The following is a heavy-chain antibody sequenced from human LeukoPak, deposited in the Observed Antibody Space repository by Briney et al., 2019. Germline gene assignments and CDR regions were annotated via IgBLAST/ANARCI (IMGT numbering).Heavy chain of an antibody. CDR1: GGSISSYY. V-gene: IGHV4-59*01. Sequence: SETLSLTCTVSGGSISSYYWSWIRQPPGKGLEWIGYIYYSGSTNYNPSLESRVTISLDTSKNQFSLKLSSVTAADTAVYYCARGPYCTGGSCYSNFDYWGQGTLVTVSS. D-gene: IGHD2-15*01. CDR3: ARGPYCTGGSCYSNFDY. J-gene: IGHJ4*02. CDR2: IYYSGST.